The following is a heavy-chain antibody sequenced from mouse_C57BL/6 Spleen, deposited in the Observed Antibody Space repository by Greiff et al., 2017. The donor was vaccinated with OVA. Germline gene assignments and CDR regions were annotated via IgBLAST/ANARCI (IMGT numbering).Heavy chain of an antibody. D-gene: IGHD2-3*01. Sequence: QVQLQQPGAELVRPGTSVKLSCKASGYTFTSYWMHWVKQRPGQGLEWIGVIDPSDSYTNYNQKFKGKATLTVDTSSSTAYMQLSSRTSEDSAVYYCARSDGRGYYAMDYWGQGTSVTVSS. CDR1: GYTFTSYW. J-gene: IGHJ4*01. CDR2: IDPSDSYT. CDR3: ARSDGRGYYAMDY. V-gene: IGHV1-59*01.